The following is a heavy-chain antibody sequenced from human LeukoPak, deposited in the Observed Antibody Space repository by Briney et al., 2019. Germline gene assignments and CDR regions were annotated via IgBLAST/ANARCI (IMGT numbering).Heavy chain of an antibody. CDR3: ARLAARQILGYYGMDV. D-gene: IGHD6-6*01. CDR2: IRSDGGDT. J-gene: IGHJ6*02. Sequence: GGSLRLSCEASGFTFSNYWMHWVRQVPGKGLVWVSRIRSDGGDTTYADFVQGRFTISRDNVKNMLYLQMNSLRAEDTAVYYCARLAARQILGYYGMDVWGQGTTVTVSS. CDR1: GFTFSNYW. V-gene: IGHV3-74*01.